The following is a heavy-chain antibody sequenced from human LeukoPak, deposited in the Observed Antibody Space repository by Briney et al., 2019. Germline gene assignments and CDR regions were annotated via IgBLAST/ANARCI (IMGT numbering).Heavy chain of an antibody. D-gene: IGHD3-22*01. J-gene: IGHJ4*02. CDR3: ATRTYYYDSSGYYYFDY. CDR1: GYTLTELS. Sequence: GASVKVSCKVSGYTLTELSMHWVRQAPGKGLEWMGGFDPEDGETIYAQKFQGRVTMTEDTSTDTAYMELSSLRSEDTAVYYCATRTYYYDSSGYYYFDYWGQGTLVTVSP. CDR2: FDPEDGET. V-gene: IGHV1-24*01.